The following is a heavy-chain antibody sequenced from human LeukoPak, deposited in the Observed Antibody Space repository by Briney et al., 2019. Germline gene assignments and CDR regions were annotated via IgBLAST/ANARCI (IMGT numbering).Heavy chain of an antibody. Sequence: ASVKVSCKASGYTFTGYYMHWVRQAPGQGLEWMGWINPNSGGTNYAQKFHGRVTMTRDTSISTAYMELSRLRSDDTAVYYCAVLMHDYSDYNPDYWGQGTLVTVSS. V-gene: IGHV1-2*02. CDR3: AVLMHDYSDYNPDY. CDR2: INPNSGGT. J-gene: IGHJ4*02. CDR1: GYTFTGYY. D-gene: IGHD4-11*01.